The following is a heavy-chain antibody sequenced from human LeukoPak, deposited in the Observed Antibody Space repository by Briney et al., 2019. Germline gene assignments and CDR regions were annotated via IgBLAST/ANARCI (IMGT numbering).Heavy chain of an antibody. CDR1: GFTSSNFA. J-gene: IGHJ3*02. CDR3: AKSLLTTASGTGRAFDI. CDR2: ISGGGSPT. Sequence: GGSLRLSCAASGFTSSNFAMSWVRQTPGKGLEWVSTISGGGSPTYYADPVKGRFTISRDNSKNTLYLQMNSLRAEDTAEYYCAKSLLTTASGTGRAFDIWGQGTMVTVSS. D-gene: IGHD1-26*01. V-gene: IGHV3-23*01.